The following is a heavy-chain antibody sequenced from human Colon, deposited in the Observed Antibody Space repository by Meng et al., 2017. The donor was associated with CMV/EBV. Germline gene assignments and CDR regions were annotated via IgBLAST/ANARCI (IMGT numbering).Heavy chain of an antibody. Sequence: YNFTNSPMNWVRQAPGQGLEWMGWINTNTGNPTYAQGFTGQHVFSLDTSVSTAYLEISSLKAEDTAVYYCASEVTLVRGLTVMSYFDSWGQGTLVTVSS. V-gene: IGHV7-4-1*02. CDR1: YNFTNSP. CDR3: ASEVTLVRGLTVMSYFDS. D-gene: IGHD3-10*01. CDR2: INTNTGNP. J-gene: IGHJ4*02.